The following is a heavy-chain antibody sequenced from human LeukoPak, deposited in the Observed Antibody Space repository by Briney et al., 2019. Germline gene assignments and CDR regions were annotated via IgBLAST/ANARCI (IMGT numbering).Heavy chain of an antibody. Sequence: GGSLRLSCAASGFTFSSYEMNWVRQAPGKGLDWVSYISSSGSTIYYADSVKGRFTISRDNAKNSLYLQMNSLRAEDTAVYYRARGYTVTHRGYWGQGTLFTVSS. CDR2: ISSSGSTI. V-gene: IGHV3-48*03. J-gene: IGHJ4*02. CDR3: ARGYTVTHRGY. D-gene: IGHD4-17*01. CDR1: GFTFSSYE.